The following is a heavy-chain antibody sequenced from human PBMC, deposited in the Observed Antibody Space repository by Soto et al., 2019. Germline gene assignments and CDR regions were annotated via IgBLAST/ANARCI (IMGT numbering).Heavy chain of an antibody. CDR1: GDTFTTNS. Sequence: QVQLVQSGAEVKKPGSSVKVSCKASGDTFTTNSLNWVRQAPGQGLDWMGGIIPVVGTTKYAQKYQDRVTITGDKSTNTAYMELRSLRSDDTAVYYCARGLLYATTYFDYWGQGTPVTVSS. J-gene: IGHJ4*02. CDR2: IIPVVGTT. D-gene: IGHD2-8*01. V-gene: IGHV1-69*06. CDR3: ARGLLYATTYFDY.